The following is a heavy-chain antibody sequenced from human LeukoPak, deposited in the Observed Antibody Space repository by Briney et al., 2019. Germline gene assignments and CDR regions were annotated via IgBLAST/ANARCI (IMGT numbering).Heavy chain of an antibody. CDR1: GFTFSSYA. V-gene: IGHV3-48*01. CDR2: ISSSGRTI. Sequence: GGSLRLSCAASGFTFSSYALNWVRQAPGKGLEWVSYISSSGRTIYFADSVKGRFTISRDNAKNSLYLQMNSLRAEDTAVYYCAPLAATTDYWGQGTLVTVSS. J-gene: IGHJ4*02. CDR3: APLAATTDY. D-gene: IGHD5-12*01.